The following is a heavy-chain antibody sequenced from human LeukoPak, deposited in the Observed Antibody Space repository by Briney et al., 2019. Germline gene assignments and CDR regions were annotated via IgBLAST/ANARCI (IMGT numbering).Heavy chain of an antibody. Sequence: ASVKVSCKASGHTFTGYYMHWVRQAPGQGLEWMGWINPNSGGTNYAQKFQGRVTMTRDTSISTAYMELSRLRSDDTAVYYCARAGAVAGTGGWFDPWGQGTLVTVSS. D-gene: IGHD6-19*01. V-gene: IGHV1-2*02. CDR3: ARAGAVAGTGGWFDP. CDR1: GHTFTGYY. CDR2: INPNSGGT. J-gene: IGHJ5*02.